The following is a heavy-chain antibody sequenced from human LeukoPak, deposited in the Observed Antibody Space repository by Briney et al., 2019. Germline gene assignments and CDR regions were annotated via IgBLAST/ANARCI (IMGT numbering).Heavy chain of an antibody. Sequence: SETLSLTCSVSGASVTGTYWSWVRQTPGKGLEWIAYTYYGGTTEYNPSLKSRATISVDTSKNHFCLDLRSVTAADTAVYFCARLGLYDGYTHDSWGQGTLVTVSS. V-gene: IGHV4-59*08. CDR2: TYYGGTT. CDR3: ARLGLYDGYTHDS. CDR1: GASVTGTY. J-gene: IGHJ4*02. D-gene: IGHD5-24*01.